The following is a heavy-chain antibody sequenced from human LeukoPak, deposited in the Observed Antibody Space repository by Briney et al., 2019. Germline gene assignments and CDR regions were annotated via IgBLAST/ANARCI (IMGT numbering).Heavy chain of an antibody. V-gene: IGHV1-18*01. CDR2: ISAYNGNT. D-gene: IGHD2-8*01. J-gene: IGHJ3*02. Sequence: ASVKVSCKASGYTFTSYGISWVRQAPGQGLEWMGWISAYNGNTNYAQKLQGRVTMTTDTSTSTAYMELRSLRSDDTAVYYCAGGGYIVLMVYATSGGAFDIWGQGTMVTVSS. CDR1: GYTFTSYG. CDR3: AGGGYIVLMVYATSGGAFDI.